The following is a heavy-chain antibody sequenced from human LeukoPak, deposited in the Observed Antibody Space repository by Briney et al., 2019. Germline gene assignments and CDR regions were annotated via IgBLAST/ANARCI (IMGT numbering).Heavy chain of an antibody. CDR3: ARAVVAATDSYYYYYGMDV. V-gene: IGHV4-30-4*01. Sequence: PPETLYLTCTVSGGSISSGDYYWSWIRQPPGKGLEWIGYIYYSGSTYYNPSLKSRVTISVDTSKNQFSLKLSSVTAADTAVYYCARAVVAATDSYYYYYGMDVWGQGTTVTVSS. J-gene: IGHJ6*02. CDR2: IYYSGST. D-gene: IGHD2-15*01. CDR1: GGSISSGDYY.